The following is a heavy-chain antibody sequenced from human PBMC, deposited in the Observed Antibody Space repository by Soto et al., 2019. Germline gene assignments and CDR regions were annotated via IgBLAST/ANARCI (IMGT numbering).Heavy chain of an antibody. V-gene: IGHV3-23*01. CDR1: GFTFSNYA. J-gene: IGHJ4*02. D-gene: IGHD7-27*01. CDR3: STGRQMGY. CDR2: ISGSGDSI. Sequence: EVQVLESGGDLVQPGGSLRLSCAASGFTFSNYAMTWVRQAPGKGLEWVSTISGSGDSIYYADSVKGRFPISRDNSENTLYLQMNSLRADDWAVYYCSTGRQMGYWGQGTLVIVSS.